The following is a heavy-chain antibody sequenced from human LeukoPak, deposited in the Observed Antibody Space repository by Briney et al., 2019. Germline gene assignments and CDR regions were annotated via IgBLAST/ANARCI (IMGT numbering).Heavy chain of an antibody. D-gene: IGHD6-19*01. CDR3: TRAGYSSGFDS. CDR2: INSDGYSI. J-gene: IGHJ5*01. CDR1: GFTFSGYW. Sequence: TGGSLRLSCAASGFTFSGYWMHWVRQAPGKGLVWVSRINSDGYSITYADSVKGRFTISRDNAKNTLYLQMNSLIAEDTAVYFCTRAGYSSGFDSWGQGTLSPSPQ. V-gene: IGHV3-74*03.